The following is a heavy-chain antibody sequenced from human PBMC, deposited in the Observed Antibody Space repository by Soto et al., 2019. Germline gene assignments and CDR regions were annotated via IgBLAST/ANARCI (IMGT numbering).Heavy chain of an antibody. J-gene: IGHJ4*02. Sequence: GGSLRLSCTTSGFNFGDYAMGWVRQAPGKGLEWVGYIRSKGHGGTTECAASVRGRFTISRDVSETIAYLQMDSLRAEDTAVYYCARDLYSVFRIRAFDYWGQGALVTVSS. CDR1: GFNFGDYA. CDR3: ARDLYSVFRIRAFDY. V-gene: IGHV3-49*04. CDR2: IRSKGHGGTT. D-gene: IGHD2-15*01.